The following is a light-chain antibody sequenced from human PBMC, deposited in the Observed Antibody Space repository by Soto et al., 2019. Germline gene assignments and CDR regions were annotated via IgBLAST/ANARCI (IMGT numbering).Light chain of an antibody. CDR2: ATS. CDR1: QSVSRSY. V-gene: IGKV3-20*01. Sequence: EIVLTQSPGTLSLSPGERATLSCRASQSVSRSYLAWYQQNPGQPPSLLIYATSSRATGIPDRFSGSGSGTDFTLTISRLEPEYCAVYYCQQYGSSPYTFGQGTKLEIK. J-gene: IGKJ2*01. CDR3: QQYGSSPYT.